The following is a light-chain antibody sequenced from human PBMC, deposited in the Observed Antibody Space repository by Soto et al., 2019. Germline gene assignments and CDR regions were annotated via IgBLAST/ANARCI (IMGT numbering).Light chain of an antibody. CDR3: QQYAGSPRT. CDR1: QNLGTLY. Sequence: EIVLTQSPGTLSLSPGERATLSCRASQNLGTLYLAWFQQKSGQAPRLLIYSASRRATGIPDRFTGSGSGTDFTLTINRVEPEDFAVHFCQQYAGSPRTFGQGTKVDIK. J-gene: IGKJ1*01. V-gene: IGKV3-20*01. CDR2: SAS.